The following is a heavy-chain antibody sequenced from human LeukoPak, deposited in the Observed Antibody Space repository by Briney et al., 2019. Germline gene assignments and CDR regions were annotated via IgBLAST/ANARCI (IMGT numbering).Heavy chain of an antibody. CDR1: GGSISSYY. Sequence: SETLSLTFTVSGGSISSYYWSWIRQPPGKGLEWIGYIYYSGSTNYNPSLKSRVTISVDTSKNQFSLKLSSVTAADTAVYYCARESTMVRIFDPWGQGTLVTVSS. CDR2: IYYSGST. CDR3: ARESTMVRIFDP. D-gene: IGHD3-10*01. V-gene: IGHV4-59*12. J-gene: IGHJ5*02.